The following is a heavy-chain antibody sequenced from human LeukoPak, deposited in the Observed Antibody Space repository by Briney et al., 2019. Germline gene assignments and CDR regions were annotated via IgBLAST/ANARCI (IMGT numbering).Heavy chain of an antibody. CDR2: IYYSGST. V-gene: IGHV4-39*01. CDR3: ARPHRAGWFDP. CDR1: GDSISSSSSY. J-gene: IGHJ5*02. D-gene: IGHD6-13*01. Sequence: PSETLSLTCTVSGDSISSSSSYWGWLRQPPGEGLERIVSIYYSGSTYYNPSLKSRVTISLHTSKNQFSLKLSSVTAADTTVYYCARPHRAGWFDPWGQGTLVTVSS.